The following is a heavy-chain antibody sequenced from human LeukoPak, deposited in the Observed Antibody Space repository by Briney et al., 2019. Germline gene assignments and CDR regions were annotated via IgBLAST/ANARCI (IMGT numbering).Heavy chain of an antibody. D-gene: IGHD3-16*01. V-gene: IGHV3-23*01. CDR1: GYTFSNYA. CDR3: SKAGYVFGGVYQIAL. CDR2: ISGSDGST. Sequence: GGSLRLSCAASGYTFSNYAMTWVRQAPGKGLEWVSAISGSDGSTYYSDSVTGRFSISRDNAKNTLYLQMTSLTTDDTAVYYCSKAGYVFGGVYQIALGGREPLVTVSS. J-gene: IGHJ4*02.